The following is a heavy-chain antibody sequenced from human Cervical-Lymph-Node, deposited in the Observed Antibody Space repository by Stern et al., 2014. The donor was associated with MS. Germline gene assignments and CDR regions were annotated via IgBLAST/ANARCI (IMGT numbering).Heavy chain of an antibody. CDR3: ARVADFDWSYDS. Sequence: VPLVQSGPGLVRPSQTLSLTCSVSGGSISNGLYYWSWIRQHPGKGLEWLGYIHHSGTTRYNPSLNSRVSISVDTSKNQFSLKVTSVTAAETALYYCARVADFDWSYDSWGQGILVTVSS. CDR1: GGSISNGLYY. V-gene: IGHV4-31*03. CDR2: IHHSGTT. D-gene: IGHD3-9*01. J-gene: IGHJ4*02.